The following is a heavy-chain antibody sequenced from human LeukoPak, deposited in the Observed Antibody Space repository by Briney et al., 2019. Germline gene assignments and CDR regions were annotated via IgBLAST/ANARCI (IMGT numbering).Heavy chain of an antibody. V-gene: IGHV3-53*01. D-gene: IGHD1-1*01. CDR1: GFTVSSNH. J-gene: IGHJ4*02. CDR3: AGGPAGYN. CDR2: IYSGGST. Sequence: GGSLRLSCAASGFTVSSNHMSWVRQAPGKGLEWVSVIYSGGSTDYADSVKGRFTISRDNLKNTLYLQMSSLRAEDTAVYYCAGGPAGYNWGQGTLVTFSS.